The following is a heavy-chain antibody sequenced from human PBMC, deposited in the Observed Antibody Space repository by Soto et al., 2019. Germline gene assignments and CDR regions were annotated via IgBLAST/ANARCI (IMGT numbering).Heavy chain of an antibody. CDR1: GFSFSRYW. Sequence: GGSLRLSCVGSGFSFSRYWMNWARQVPGKGLEWMANIKQDGSEINYVDSVKGRFTMSRDNAKNSVFLQMNSLRVEDTAVYYCARSSGWTGDYWGQGMLVTVSS. CDR3: ARSSGWTGDY. V-gene: IGHV3-7*04. D-gene: IGHD3-10*01. CDR2: IKQDGSEI. J-gene: IGHJ4*02.